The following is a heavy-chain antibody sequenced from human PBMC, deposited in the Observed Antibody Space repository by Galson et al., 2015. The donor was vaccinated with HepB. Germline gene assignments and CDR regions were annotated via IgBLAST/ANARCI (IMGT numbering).Heavy chain of an antibody. V-gene: IGHV3-48*03. CDR3: ARIAVASFDLDY. Sequence: SLRLSCAASGFTFSTYEMNWVRQAPGKGLEWISYISGSGRTINYADSVKGRFTISRDNAKNLLYLQMNSLRAEDTAVYYCARIAVASFDLDYWGPGTLVTVSS. CDR2: ISGSGRTI. J-gene: IGHJ4*02. D-gene: IGHD6-19*01. CDR1: GFTFSTYE.